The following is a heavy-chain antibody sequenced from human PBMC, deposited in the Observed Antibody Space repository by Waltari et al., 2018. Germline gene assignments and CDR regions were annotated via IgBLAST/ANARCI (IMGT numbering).Heavy chain of an antibody. V-gene: IGHV1-2*02. CDR2: INPKTGDT. CDR3: ATLSTA. Sequence: QVQLVQSGAEVKPPGASVRLSCQTSGYTFTDSYLHWVRQVPGQGLEWLAWINPKTGDTYYAQRYRGRVTVTMDTSISSVFMEMQRLTSDDTAVYYCATLSTAWGQGTLVTVSS. CDR1: GYTFTDSY. J-gene: IGHJ1*01.